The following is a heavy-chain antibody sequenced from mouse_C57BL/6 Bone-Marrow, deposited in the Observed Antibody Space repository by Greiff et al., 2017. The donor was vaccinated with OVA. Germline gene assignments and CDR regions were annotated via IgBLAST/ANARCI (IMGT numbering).Heavy chain of an antibody. J-gene: IGHJ1*03. CDR3: ARIPSITTVVATYWYFDV. V-gene: IGHV5-16*01. CDR1: GFTFSDYY. D-gene: IGHD1-1*01. Sequence: EVKLMESEGGLVQPGSSMKLSCTASGFTFSDYYMAWVRQVPEKGLEWVANINYDGSSTYYLDSLKSRFIISRDNAKNILYLQMSSLKSEDTATYYCARIPSITTVVATYWYFDVWGTGTTVTVSS. CDR2: INYDGSST.